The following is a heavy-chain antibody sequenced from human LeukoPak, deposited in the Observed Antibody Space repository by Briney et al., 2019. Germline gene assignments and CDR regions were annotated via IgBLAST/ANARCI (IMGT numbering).Heavy chain of an antibody. D-gene: IGHD3-3*01. CDR1: GGSISSGGYY. CDR3: ARDGGLRFFP. V-gene: IGHV4-31*03. Sequence: SETLSLTCTVSGGSISSGGYYWSWIRQHPGKGLEWIGYIYYSGSTYYNPSLKSRVTISVDTSKNQFSLKLSAVTAADTAVYYCARDGGLRFFPWGQGTLVTVSS. CDR2: IYYSGST. J-gene: IGHJ5*02.